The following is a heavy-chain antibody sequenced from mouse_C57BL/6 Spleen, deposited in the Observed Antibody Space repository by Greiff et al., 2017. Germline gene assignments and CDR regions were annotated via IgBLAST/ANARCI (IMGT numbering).Heavy chain of an antibody. CDR1: GYAFSSSW. CDR2: IYPGDGDT. D-gene: IGHD1-1*01. V-gene: IGHV1-82*01. CDR3: ARSDYGRGYAMDY. Sequence: QVQLKESGPELVKPGASVKISCKASGYAFSSSWMNWVKQRPGKGLEWIGRIYPGDGDTNYNGKFKGKATLTADKSSSTAYMQLSSLTSEDSAVYFCARSDYGRGYAMDYWGQGTSVTVSS. J-gene: IGHJ4*01.